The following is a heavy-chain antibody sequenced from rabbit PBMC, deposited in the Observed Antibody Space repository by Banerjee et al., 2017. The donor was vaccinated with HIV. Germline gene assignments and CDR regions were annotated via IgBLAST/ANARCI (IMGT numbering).Heavy chain of an antibody. CDR2: INVITGKA. Sequence: QEQVVESGGGLVQPGGSLTLSCKASGFDFSHYGVSWVRQAPGKGLEWIACINVITGKAVYANWAKGRSTFSRTSSTTVTLQMTSLTAADTATYFCARDTGSSFSSYGMDLWGQGTLVTVS. V-gene: IGHV1S45*01. D-gene: IGHD8-1*01. CDR3: ARDTGSSFSSYGMDL. CDR1: GFDFSHYG. J-gene: IGHJ6*01.